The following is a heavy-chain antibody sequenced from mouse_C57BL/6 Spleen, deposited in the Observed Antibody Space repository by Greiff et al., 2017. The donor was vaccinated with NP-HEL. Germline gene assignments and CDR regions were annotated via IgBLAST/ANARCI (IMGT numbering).Heavy chain of an antibody. D-gene: IGHD2-14*01. CDR2: INPGSGGT. Sequence: QVQLQQSGAELVRPGTSVKVSCKASGYAFTNYLIEWVKQRPGQGLEWIGVINPGSGGTNYNEKFKGKATLTADKSSSTAYMQLSSLTSEDSAVYVCARKKDRPYAMDYWGQGTSVTVSS. J-gene: IGHJ4*01. CDR1: GYAFTNYL. CDR3: ARKKDRPYAMDY. V-gene: IGHV1-54*01.